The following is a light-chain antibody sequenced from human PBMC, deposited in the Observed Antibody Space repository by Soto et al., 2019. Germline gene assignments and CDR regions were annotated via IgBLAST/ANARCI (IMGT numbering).Light chain of an antibody. V-gene: IGLV1-44*01. CDR2: SNS. CDR3: AAWDASLNGWL. J-gene: IGLJ3*02. CDR1: ISNIGSYT. Sequence: QSVLTQPPSASGTPGQRVAISCSGSISNIGSYTVNWFQQLPGTAPKVLIYSNSQRPSGVPDRFSGSKSGTSASLVISGLQAEDEADYYCAAWDASLNGWLFGGGTKLTVL.